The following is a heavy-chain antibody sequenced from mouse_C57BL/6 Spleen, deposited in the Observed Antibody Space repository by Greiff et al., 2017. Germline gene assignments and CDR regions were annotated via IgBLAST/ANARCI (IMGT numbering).Heavy chain of an antibody. Sequence: QVQLQQPGAELVMPGASVKLSCKASGYTFTSYWMHWVKQRPGQGLEWIGEIDPSDSYTNYNQKFKGKSTLTVDKSSSTAYMQLSSLTSEDSAVYYCARLDDGYFWYFDVWGTGTTVTVSS. CDR3: ARLDDGYFWYFDV. J-gene: IGHJ1*03. CDR1: GYTFTSYW. D-gene: IGHD2-3*01. V-gene: IGHV1-69*01. CDR2: IDPSDSYT.